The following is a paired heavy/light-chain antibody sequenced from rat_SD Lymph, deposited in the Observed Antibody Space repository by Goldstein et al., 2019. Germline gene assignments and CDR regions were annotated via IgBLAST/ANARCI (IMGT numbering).Light chain of an antibody. CDR3: QQYYNYPLT. J-gene: IGKJ5*01. Sequence: DIQMTQSPASLSASLGETVTIECRASEDIYNGLAWYQQKPGKSPQLLIYNANSLHTGVPSRFSGSGSGTQYSLKINSLQSEDVASYFCQQYYNYPLTFGSGTKLEIK. CDR1: EDIYNG. V-gene: IGKV12S34*01. CDR2: NAN.
Heavy chain of an antibody. CDR2: ISYDGSST. D-gene: IGHD5-1*01. CDR3: TRDRNWALAY. CDR1: GFTFSNYG. J-gene: IGHJ3*01. V-gene: IGHV5-29*01. Sequence: EVQLVESGGGLVQPGRSMKLSCAASGFTFSNYGMAWVRQAPTKGLEWVATISYDGSSTYYRDSVKGRFTISRDNAKSTLYLQMNSLRSEDTATYYCTRDRNWALAYWGQGTLVTVSS.